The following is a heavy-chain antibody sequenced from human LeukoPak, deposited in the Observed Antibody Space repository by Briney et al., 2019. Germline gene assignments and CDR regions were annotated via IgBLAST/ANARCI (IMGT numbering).Heavy chain of an antibody. D-gene: IGHD6-19*01. V-gene: IGHV3-30*04. CDR3: ASSSGWYAEHAFDI. Sequence: GGSLRLSCAASGFTFSSYAMHWVRQAPGKGLEWVAVISYDGSNKYYADSVKGRFTISRDNSKNTLYLQMNSLRAEDTAVYYCASSSGWYAEHAFDIWGQGTMVTVSS. CDR1: GFTFSSYA. J-gene: IGHJ3*02. CDR2: ISYDGSNK.